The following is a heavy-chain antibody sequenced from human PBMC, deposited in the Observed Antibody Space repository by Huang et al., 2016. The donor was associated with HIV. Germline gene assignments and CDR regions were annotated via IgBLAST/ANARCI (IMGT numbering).Heavy chain of an antibody. CDR1: GGSFSGYY. J-gene: IGHJ4*02. CDR3: ARARYYYDTGGYWGHDF. CDR2: RNDGGTT. V-gene: IGHV4-34*01. D-gene: IGHD3-22*01. Sequence: QVQLQQWGAGLLKPSETLSVTCAVYGGSFSGYYWTWIRQPPGKGLEWIGERNDGGTTKNNPAPRSRVTISVDTSKNQFSLNLRSVTAADTAVYYCARARYYYDTGGYWGHDFWGQGTLVTVSS.